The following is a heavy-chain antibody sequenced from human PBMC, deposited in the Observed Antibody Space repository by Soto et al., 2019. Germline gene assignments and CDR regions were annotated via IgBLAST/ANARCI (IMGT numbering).Heavy chain of an antibody. Sequence: GGSLRLSCAASGFTFSSYAMKWVRQAPGKGLEWVSLIGESGTPTYYADSVRGRFTISRDNSGNTLFLEMYSLRAEDTAVYYCARYIPGVRYYGMDVWGQGTTVPVSS. CDR3: ARYIPGVRYYGMDV. CDR1: GFTFSSYA. D-gene: IGHD2-2*01. V-gene: IGHV3-23*01. J-gene: IGHJ6*02. CDR2: IGESGTPT.